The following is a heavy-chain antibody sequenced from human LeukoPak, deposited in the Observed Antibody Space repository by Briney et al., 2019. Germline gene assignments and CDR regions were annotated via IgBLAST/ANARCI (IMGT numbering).Heavy chain of an antibody. V-gene: IGHV3-7*01. CDR1: GFTFSNYW. J-gene: IGHJ4*02. CDR3: ARRYTVTLHAFYFDY. D-gene: IGHD4-17*01. Sequence: GGSLRLSCAASGFTFSNYWMSWVRQAPGKGLEWVANIKEDGSEKYYVDSVKGRFTISRDNGKNSLNLQMNSLRAEDTAVYYCARRYTVTLHAFYFDYWGQGTLVTVSS. CDR2: IKEDGSEK.